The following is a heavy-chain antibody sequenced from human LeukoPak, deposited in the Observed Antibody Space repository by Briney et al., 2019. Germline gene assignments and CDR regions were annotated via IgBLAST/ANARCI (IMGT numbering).Heavy chain of an antibody. D-gene: IGHD6-19*01. CDR1: GFTFRNYA. J-gene: IGHJ4*02. CDR3: ARWGALAGTFDY. Sequence: PGGSLRLSCAASGFTFRNYAMHWVRQAPGKGLEWVAVTPHDETTKYYADSVKGRFTISRDNSKNTLYLQMNSLRAEDTAVYYCARWGALAGTFDYWGQGTLVTVSS. V-gene: IGHV3-30*04. CDR2: TPHDETTK.